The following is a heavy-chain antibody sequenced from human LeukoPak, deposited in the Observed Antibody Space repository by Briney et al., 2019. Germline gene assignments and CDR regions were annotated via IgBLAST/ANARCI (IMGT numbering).Heavy chain of an antibody. CDR3: ARGGDSSGYYFDY. CDR2: IYSGGST. D-gene: IGHD3-22*01. V-gene: IGHV3-53*01. J-gene: IGHJ4*02. CDR1: GFTFSSYS. Sequence: GGSLRLSCAASGFTFSSYSMNWVRQAPGKGLEWVSVIYSGGSTYYADSVKGRFTISRDNPKNTLYLQMNSLRAEDTAVYYCARGGDSSGYYFDYWGQGTLVTVSS.